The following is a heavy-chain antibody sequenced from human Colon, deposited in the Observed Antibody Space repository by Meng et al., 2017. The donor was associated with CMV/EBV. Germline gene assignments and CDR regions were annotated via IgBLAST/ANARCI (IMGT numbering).Heavy chain of an antibody. CDR2: GYHSGFT. CDR3: ARVRVDYGGDAFDI. J-gene: IGHJ3*02. D-gene: IGHD3-16*01. Sequence: SETLSLTCTVPGYSSSSGYFWGCIRQPPGKGLEWVAIGYHSGFTSYNPSLESRVTISADTSKNHFSLKLTSVTAADSAVYYCARVRVDYGGDAFDIWGQGTKVTVSS. CDR1: GYSSSSGYF. V-gene: IGHV4-38-2*02.